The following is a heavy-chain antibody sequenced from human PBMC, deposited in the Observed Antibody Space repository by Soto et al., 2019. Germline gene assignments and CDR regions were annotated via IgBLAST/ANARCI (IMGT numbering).Heavy chain of an antibody. CDR2: IKQDGSEK. CDR1: GFTFSSYW. D-gene: IGHD6-6*01. V-gene: IGHV3-7*01. CDR3: ARWAARPAGDFDY. Sequence: HPGGSLRLSCAASGFTFSSYWMSWVRQAPGKGLEWVANIKQDGSEKYYVDSVKGRFTISRDNAKNSLYLQMNSLRAKDTAVYYCARWAARPAGDFDYCGQGTLVTVSS. J-gene: IGHJ4*02.